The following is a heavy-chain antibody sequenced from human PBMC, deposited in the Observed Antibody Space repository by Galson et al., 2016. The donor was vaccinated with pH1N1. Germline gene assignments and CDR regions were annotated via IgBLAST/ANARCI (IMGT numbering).Heavy chain of an antibody. D-gene: IGHD3-3*01. V-gene: IGHV4-39*07. CDR2: IYYSGST. CDR1: GASISSRSYY. CDR3: AKVSNSGDFWSGYYIGD. Sequence: LSLTCTVSGASISSRSYYWAWIRQPPGKGLEWIGSIYYSGSTYYNPSLKSRVTISEDTSRNQFSLKLSSVTAADAAMYYCAKVSNSGDFWSGYYIGDWGQGTVVTVSS. J-gene: IGHJ4*02.